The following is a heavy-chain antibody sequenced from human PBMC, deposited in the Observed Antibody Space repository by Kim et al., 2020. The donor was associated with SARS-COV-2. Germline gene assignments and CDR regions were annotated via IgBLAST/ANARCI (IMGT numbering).Heavy chain of an antibody. Sequence: GGSLRLSCATSGFTLTSYSMNWVRQAPGKGLEWISYISSSTITIYYADSVKGRFTMSRDTATSSLYLQMDSPRDGDTAIYYCARVLGTAAADYWGQGTQVVVSS. J-gene: IGHJ4*02. CDR3: ARVLGTAAADY. V-gene: IGHV3-48*02. D-gene: IGHD6-13*01. CDR1: GFTLTSYS. CDR2: ISSSTITI.